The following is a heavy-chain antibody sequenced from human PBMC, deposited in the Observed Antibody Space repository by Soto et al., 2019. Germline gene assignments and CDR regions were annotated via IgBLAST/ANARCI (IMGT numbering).Heavy chain of an antibody. Sequence: QVQLVQSGAEVKKPGASVKVSCKASGYTFTSYGISWVRQAPGQGLEWMGWISAYNGNTNYAQKLQGRVTMTTDTSTSTAYMERRSLRSDDTAVYYCARADYGDSYYYYYYGMDVWGQGTTVTVSS. J-gene: IGHJ6*02. CDR1: GYTFTSYG. CDR3: ARADYGDSYYYYYYGMDV. CDR2: ISAYNGNT. D-gene: IGHD4-17*01. V-gene: IGHV1-18*01.